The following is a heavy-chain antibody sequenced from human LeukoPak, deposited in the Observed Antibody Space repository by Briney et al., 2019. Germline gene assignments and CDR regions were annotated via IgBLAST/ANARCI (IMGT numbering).Heavy chain of an antibody. CDR3: ARVLGDSSSWYTYYYMDV. D-gene: IGHD6-13*01. Sequence: SETLSLTCTVFGGSISSHYWSWIRQPPGKGLEWIGYIYYSGSTNYNPSLKSRVTISVDTSKNQFSLKLSSVIAADTAVYYCARVLGDSSSWYTYYYMDVWGKGTTVTVSS. CDR2: IYYSGST. J-gene: IGHJ6*03. V-gene: IGHV4-59*11. CDR1: GGSISSHY.